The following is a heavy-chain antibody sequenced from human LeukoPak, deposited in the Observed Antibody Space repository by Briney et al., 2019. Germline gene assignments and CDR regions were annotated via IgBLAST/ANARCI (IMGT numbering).Heavy chain of an antibody. D-gene: IGHD6-13*01. J-gene: IGHJ6*02. CDR2: ISWNSGSI. V-gene: IGHV3-9*01. CDR3: AKAQRGRWGSSWYENYYGMDV. CDR1: GFTFDDYA. Sequence: PGRSLRLSCAASGFTFDDYAMHWVRQAPGKGLEWVSGISWNSGSIGYADSVKGRFTISRDNAKNSLYLQMNSLRAEDTALYYCAKAQRGRWGSSWYENYYGMDVWGQGTTVTVSS.